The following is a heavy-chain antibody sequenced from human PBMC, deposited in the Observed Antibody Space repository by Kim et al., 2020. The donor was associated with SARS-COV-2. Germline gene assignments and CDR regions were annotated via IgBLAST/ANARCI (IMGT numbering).Heavy chain of an antibody. CDR1: GFTFSYAW. CDR3: TTEPNDYYDEFDH. V-gene: IGHV3-15*01. D-gene: IGHD3-22*01. CDR2: IKSKRDGGAI. Sequence: GGSLRLSCAASGFTFSYAWMNWVRQAPGKGLEWLGRIKSKRDGGAIDYAAAVKDRFTISRDDSTTTLYLQMRRLYIEDTGVYYCTTEPNDYYDEFDHWGLGTLVTVSS. J-gene: IGHJ4*02.